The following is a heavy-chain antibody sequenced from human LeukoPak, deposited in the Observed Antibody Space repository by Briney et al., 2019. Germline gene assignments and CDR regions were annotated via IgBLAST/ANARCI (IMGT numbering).Heavy chain of an antibody. J-gene: IGHJ4*02. CDR1: GFTFSSNY. CDR2: IYSGGST. CDR3: ARAPHGSHEGDY. D-gene: IGHD1-26*01. V-gene: IGHV3-53*01. Sequence: PGGSLRLSCAASGFTFSSNYMSWVRQAPGKGLEWVSVIYSGGSTYYADSVKGRFTISRDNSKNTLYLQMNSLRAEDTAVYYCARAPHGSHEGDYWGQGTLVTVSS.